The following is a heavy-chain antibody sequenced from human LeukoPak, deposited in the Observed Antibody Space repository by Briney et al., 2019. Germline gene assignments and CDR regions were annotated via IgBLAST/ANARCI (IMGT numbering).Heavy chain of an antibody. CDR3: ARENSSGWYVD. D-gene: IGHD6-19*01. V-gene: IGHV1-69*04. J-gene: IGHJ4*02. CDR1: GGTFSSYA. CDR2: IIPILGIA. Sequence: SVKVSCKASGGTFSSYAISWVRQAPGQGLEWMGRIIPILGIANYAQKFQGRVTITADKSTSTAYMELSSLRSEDTAVYYCARENSSGWYVDWGQGTLVTISS.